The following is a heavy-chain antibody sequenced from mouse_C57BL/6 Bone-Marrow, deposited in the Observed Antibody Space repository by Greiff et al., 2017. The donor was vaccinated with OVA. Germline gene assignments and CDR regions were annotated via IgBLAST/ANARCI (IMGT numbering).Heavy chain of an antibody. V-gene: IGHV1-15*01. Sequence: VQLQESGAELVRPGASVTLSCKASGYTFTDYEMHWVKQTPVHGLEWIGAIDPETGGTAYNQKFKGKAILTADKSSSTAYMELRSLTSEDSAVYYCTPSEGGYYWGQGTTLTVSS. CDR1: GYTFTDYE. J-gene: IGHJ2*01. CDR2: IDPETGGT. CDR3: TPSEGGYY. D-gene: IGHD6-1*01.